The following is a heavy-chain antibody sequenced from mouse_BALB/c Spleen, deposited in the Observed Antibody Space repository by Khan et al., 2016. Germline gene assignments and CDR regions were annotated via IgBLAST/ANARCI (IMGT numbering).Heavy chain of an antibody. CDR1: GYSLTRYG. Sequence: QVQLKESGPGLVAPSQSLSITCTVYGYSLTRYGVHWVRQPPGKGLEWLGLIWAGGSTNYNWALMSRLSISIDNYMSLVFLIMNRLQTDDTALYYCAISKYLARYWGQGTTLTVSS. V-gene: IGHV2-9*02. D-gene: IGHD3-3*01. J-gene: IGHJ2*01. CDR2: IWAGGST. CDR3: AISKYLARY.